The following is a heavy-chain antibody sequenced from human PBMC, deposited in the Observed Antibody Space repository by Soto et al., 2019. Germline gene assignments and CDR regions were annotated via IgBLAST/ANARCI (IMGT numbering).Heavy chain of an antibody. V-gene: IGHV4-39*01. CDR2: IYYSGST. Sequence: SETLSLTCTVSGGSISSSSYYWGWIRQPPGKGLEWIGSIYYSGSTYYNPSLKSRVTISVDTSKNQFSLKLSSVTAADTAVYYCTSGYSRVYWGQGTLVTVSS. CDR1: GGSISSSSYY. D-gene: IGHD5-18*01. CDR3: TSGYSRVY. J-gene: IGHJ4*02.